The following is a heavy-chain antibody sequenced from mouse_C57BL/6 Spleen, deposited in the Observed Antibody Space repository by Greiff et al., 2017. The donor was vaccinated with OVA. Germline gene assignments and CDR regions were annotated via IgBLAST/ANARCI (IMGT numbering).Heavy chain of an antibody. J-gene: IGHJ2*01. CDR2: IHPNSGST. Sequence: QVQLQQPGAELVKPGASVKLSCKASGYTFTSYWMHWVKQRPGQGLEWIGMIHPNSGSTNYNEKFKSKATLTVAKSSSTAYMQLISLTSEDSAVYYCARRVYGSEYYFDYWGQGTTLTVSS. V-gene: IGHV1-64*01. D-gene: IGHD1-1*01. CDR1: GYTFTSYW. CDR3: ARRVYGSEYYFDY.